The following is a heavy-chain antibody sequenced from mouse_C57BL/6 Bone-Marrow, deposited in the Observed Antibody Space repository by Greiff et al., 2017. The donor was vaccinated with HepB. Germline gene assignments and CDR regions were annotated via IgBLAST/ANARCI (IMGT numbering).Heavy chain of an antibody. CDR1: GFTFSDYG. CDR3: ARYWDAYAMDY. D-gene: IGHD4-1*01. J-gene: IGHJ4*01. CDR2: ISSGSSTI. Sequence: EVMLVESGGGLVKPGGSLKLSCAASGFTFSDYGMHWVRQAPEKGLEWVAYISSGSSTIYYADTVKGRFTISRDNDKNTLFLQMTSLRSEDTAMYYCARYWDAYAMDYWGQGTSVTVSS. V-gene: IGHV5-17*01.